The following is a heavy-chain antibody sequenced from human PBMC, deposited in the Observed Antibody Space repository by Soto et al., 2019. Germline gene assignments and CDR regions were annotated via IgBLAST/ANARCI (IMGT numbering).Heavy chain of an antibody. CDR3: AREYCDSTRCFLPDY. Sequence: QVQLVQSGAEVKKPGASVKVSCKASGYTFTSYGLSWVRQAPGQGLEWMGWINPYNGNTKDTQKLQGRVTMTTDTSTSTAYMELRSLRSDDTAVYYCAREYCDSTRCFLPDYWVQGALVTVSS. D-gene: IGHD2-2*01. CDR2: INPYNGNT. J-gene: IGHJ4*02. CDR1: GYTFTSYG. V-gene: IGHV1-18*01.